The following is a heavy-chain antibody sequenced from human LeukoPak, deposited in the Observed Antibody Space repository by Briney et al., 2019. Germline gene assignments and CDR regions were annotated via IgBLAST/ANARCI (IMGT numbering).Heavy chain of an antibody. Sequence: GGPLRLSCVASGFPFSIYIMTWVRRAPGKGLEWISAITDSGATTYYADSVRGRFTISRDNSKNTLYLQMNSLRAEDTAVYYCAKDYDTSGYYYNYYYGMDVWGQGTTVTVSS. J-gene: IGHJ6*02. CDR2: ITDSGATT. V-gene: IGHV3-23*01. D-gene: IGHD3-22*01. CDR1: GFPFSIYI. CDR3: AKDYDTSGYYYNYYYGMDV.